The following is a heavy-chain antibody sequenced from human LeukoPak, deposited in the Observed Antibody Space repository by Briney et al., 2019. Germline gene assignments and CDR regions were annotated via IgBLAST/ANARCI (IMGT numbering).Heavy chain of an antibody. Sequence: GGSLRLSCAASGFTFSSYEMNWVRQASGKGLECVSYISGSGDTMYYADSVKGRFTISRDNAKNSLYLQMNSLRAEDTAVYFCARVGSPQYFQDWGQGTLVTVSS. CDR2: ISGSGDTM. J-gene: IGHJ1*01. CDR3: ARVGSPQYFQD. V-gene: IGHV3-48*03. CDR1: GFTFSSYE. D-gene: IGHD3-16*01.